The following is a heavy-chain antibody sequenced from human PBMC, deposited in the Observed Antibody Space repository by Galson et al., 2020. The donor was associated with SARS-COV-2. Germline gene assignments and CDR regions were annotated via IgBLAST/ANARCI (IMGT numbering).Heavy chain of an antibody. CDR1: GFTFSSYA. Sequence: RLSCAASGFTFSSYAMHWVRQAPGKGLEWVAVISYDGSNKYYADSVKGRFTISRDNSKNTLYLQMNSLRAEDTAVYYCARDAVLLWFGELGWYDYWGQGTLVTVSS. V-gene: IGHV3-30-3*01. CDR3: ARDAVLLWFGELGWYDY. CDR2: ISYDGSNK. D-gene: IGHD3-10*01. J-gene: IGHJ4*02.